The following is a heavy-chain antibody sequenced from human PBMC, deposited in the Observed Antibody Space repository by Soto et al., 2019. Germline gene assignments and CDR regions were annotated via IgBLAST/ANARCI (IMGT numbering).Heavy chain of an antibody. CDR3: ARGVVRGVIKGYYYGMDV. CDR2: INHSGST. D-gene: IGHD3-10*01. Sequence: PSETLSLTCAVYGGSFSGYYWSWIRQPPGKGLEWIGEINHSGSTNYNPSLKSRVTISVDTSKNQFSLKLSSVTAADTAVYYCARGVVRGVIKGYYYGMDVWGQGTTVTVSS. CDR1: GGSFSGYY. V-gene: IGHV4-34*01. J-gene: IGHJ6*02.